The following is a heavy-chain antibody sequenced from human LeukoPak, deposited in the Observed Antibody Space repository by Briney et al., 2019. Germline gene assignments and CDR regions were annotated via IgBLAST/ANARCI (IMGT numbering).Heavy chain of an antibody. CDR2: ITGSSTTT. J-gene: IGHJ4*02. V-gene: IGHV3-48*04. CDR3: ASDRVC. Sequence: GGSLRLSCAASGFTFSSYSMNWVRQAPGKGLEWISYITGSSTTTRYADPVKGRFTISRANAKNSLYLQMNSLRAEDTAVYFCASDRVCWGQGTLVSVSS. CDR1: GFTFSSYS.